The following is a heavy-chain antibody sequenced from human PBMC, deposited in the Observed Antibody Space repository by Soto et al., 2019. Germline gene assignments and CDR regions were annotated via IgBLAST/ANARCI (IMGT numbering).Heavy chain of an antibody. J-gene: IGHJ4*02. V-gene: IGHV3-30-3*01. CDR3: ARDEADSSGYYSIF. Sequence: GGSLRLSCAASGFTFSSYAMHWFRQAPGKGLEWVAVISYDGSNKYYADSVKGRFTISRDNSKNTLYLQMNSLRAEDTAVYYCARDEADSSGYYSIFWGQGTLVTVSS. CDR1: GFTFSSYA. D-gene: IGHD3-22*01. CDR2: ISYDGSNK.